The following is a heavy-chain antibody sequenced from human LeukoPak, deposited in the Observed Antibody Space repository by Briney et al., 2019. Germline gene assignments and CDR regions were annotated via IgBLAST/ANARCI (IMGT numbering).Heavy chain of an antibody. D-gene: IGHD2-2*01. J-gene: IGHJ6*03. CDR1: GFTFSSYW. CDR2: IKQDGSEK. V-gene: IGHV3-7*01. Sequence: GGSLRLSCAASGFTFSSYWMSWVRQAPGKGLEWVANIKQDGSEKYYVDSVKGRFTISRDNAKNSLYLQMNSLRAEDTAVYYCAREQDIVVVPAATGPYYYYYYMDVWGKGTTVTVSS. CDR3: AREQDIVVVPAATGPYYYYYYMDV.